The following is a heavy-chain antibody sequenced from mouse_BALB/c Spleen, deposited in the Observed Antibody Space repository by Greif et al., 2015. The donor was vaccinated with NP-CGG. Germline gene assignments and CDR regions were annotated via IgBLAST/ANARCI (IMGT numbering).Heavy chain of an antibody. V-gene: IGHV2-2*02. CDR3: ASYGNSFYAMDY. D-gene: IGHD2-1*01. CDR1: GFSLTSYG. J-gene: IGHJ4*01. Sequence: QVQLQQSGPGLVQPSQSLSITCTVSGFSLTSYGVHWVRQSPGKGLEWLGVIWSGGSTDYNAAFISRLSISKDNSKSXVFFKMNRLQANDTAIYYCASYGNSFYAMDYWGQGTSVTVSS. CDR2: IWSGGST.